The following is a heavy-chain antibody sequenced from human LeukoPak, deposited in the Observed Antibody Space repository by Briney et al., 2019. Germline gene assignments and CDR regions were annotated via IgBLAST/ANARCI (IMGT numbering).Heavy chain of an antibody. D-gene: IGHD3-3*01. CDR2: IYTGGST. Sequence: SETLSLTCTVSGGSISSGGYYWSWIRQPPGKGLEWIGRIYTGGSTNYNPSLKSRVTISVDTSKNQFSLRLSAVTAADTAVYYCARALSSSFWSGYLGWFDPWGQGTLVTVSS. J-gene: IGHJ5*02. CDR1: GGSISSGGYY. CDR3: ARALSSSFWSGYLGWFDP. V-gene: IGHV4-61*02.